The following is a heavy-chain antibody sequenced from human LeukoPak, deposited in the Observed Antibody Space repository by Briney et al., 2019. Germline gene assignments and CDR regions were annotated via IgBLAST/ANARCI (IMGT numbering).Heavy chain of an antibody. D-gene: IGHD4-23*01. V-gene: IGHV3-11*01. CDR2: ISSSGSTI. Sequence: GGSLRLSCAVSGFAFGSEAMSWIRQAPGKGLEWVSYISSSGSTIYYADSVKGRFTISRDNAKNSLYLQMNSLRAEDTAVYYCARDSTVALDWGQGTLVTVSS. CDR3: ARDSTVALD. J-gene: IGHJ4*02. CDR1: GFAFGSEA.